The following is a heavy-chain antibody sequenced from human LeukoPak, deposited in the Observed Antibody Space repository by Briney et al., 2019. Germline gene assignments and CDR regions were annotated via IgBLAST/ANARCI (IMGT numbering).Heavy chain of an antibody. CDR2: IKQDGSEK. CDR3: AREGGYCSSTSCWFDY. D-gene: IGHD2-2*01. V-gene: IGHV3-7*01. Sequence: PGRSLRLSCAASGFTFSSYAMHWVRQAPGKGLEWVANIKQDGSEKYYVDSVKGRFTISRDNAKNSLYLQMNSLRAEDTAVYYCAREGGYCSSTSCWFDYWGQGTLVTVSS. J-gene: IGHJ4*02. CDR1: GFTFSSYA.